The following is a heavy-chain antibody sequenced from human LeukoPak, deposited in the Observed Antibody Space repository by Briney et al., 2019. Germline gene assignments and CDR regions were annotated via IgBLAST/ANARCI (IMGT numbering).Heavy chain of an antibody. CDR3: ARRRPTVTTDYFDY. J-gene: IGHJ4*02. D-gene: IGHD4-17*01. CDR1: GFTFSSYW. CDR2: IKQDGSEK. Sequence: GGSLRLSCAASGFTFSSYWMSWVRQAPGKGLEWVANIKQDGSEKYYADSVKGRFTISRDNAKNSLYLQMNSLRAEDTAVYYCARRRPTVTTDYFDYWGQGTLVTVSS. V-gene: IGHV3-7*01.